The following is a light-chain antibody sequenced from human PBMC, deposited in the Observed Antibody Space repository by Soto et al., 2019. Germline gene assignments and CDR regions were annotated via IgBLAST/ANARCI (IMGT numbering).Light chain of an antibody. J-gene: IGLJ3*02. CDR1: SSDVGGYNY. Sequence: QSALTRPASVSGSPGQSITISCTGTSSDVGGYNYVSWYQQYPGKAPKLMIYEVSNRPSGVPDRFSGSKSGTSASLAITGLQAEDEADYYCQSYDSSLSGSRVFGGGTKLTVL. CDR3: QSYDSSLSGSRV. CDR2: EVS. V-gene: IGLV2-14*01.